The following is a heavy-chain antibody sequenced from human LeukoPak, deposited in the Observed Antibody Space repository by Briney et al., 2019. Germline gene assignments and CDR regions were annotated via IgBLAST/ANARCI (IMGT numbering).Heavy chain of an antibody. J-gene: IGHJ4*02. CDR1: GFTFSSYG. D-gene: IGHD5-12*01. V-gene: IGHV3-30*02. CDR2: IRYDGSNK. CDR3: AKLGGYSGYDPRIAAAGYFDY. Sequence: PGGSVRHSCAASGFTFSSYGMHWVRQPPGKGLEWVAFIRYDGSNKYYADSVKGRFTISRDNSKNTLYLQVNSLRAEDTAVYYCAKLGGYSGYDPRIAAAGYFDYWGQGTLVTVS.